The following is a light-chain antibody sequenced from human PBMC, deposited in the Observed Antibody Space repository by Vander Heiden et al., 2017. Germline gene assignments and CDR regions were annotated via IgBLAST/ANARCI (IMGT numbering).Light chain of an antibody. V-gene: IGLV2-8*01. CDR2: EVS. CDR1: SSDVGGYKY. CDR3: SSYAGSNNFV. Sequence: QSALTQPPSASGSPGPSVTSSCTGTSSDVGGYKYVSWYQQHPGKAPKLMIYEVSKRPSGVPDRFSGSKSDNTASLTVSGLQAEDEADYYCSSYAGSNNFVFGTGTKVTVL. J-gene: IGLJ1*01.